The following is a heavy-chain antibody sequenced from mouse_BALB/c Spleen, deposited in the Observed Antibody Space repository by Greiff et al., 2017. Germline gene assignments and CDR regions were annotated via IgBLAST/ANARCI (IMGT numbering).Heavy chain of an antibody. D-gene: IGHD2-10*02. J-gene: IGHJ3*01. CDR2: ISNGGGST. CDR1: GFTFSSYT. Sequence: EVKLVESGGGLVQPGGSLKLSCAASGFTFSSYTMSWVRQTPEKRLEWVAYISNGGGSTYYPDTVKGRFTISRDNAKNTLYLQMSSLKSEDTAMYYCARGVSYWGQGTLVTVSA. CDR3: ARGVSY. V-gene: IGHV5-12-2*01.